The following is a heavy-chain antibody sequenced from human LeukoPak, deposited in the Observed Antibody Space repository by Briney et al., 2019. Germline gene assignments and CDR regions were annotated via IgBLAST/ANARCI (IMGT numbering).Heavy chain of an antibody. CDR3: ARTPCSSTSCSLKNAFDI. Sequence: PSETLSLTCTVSGGSISSYYWSWIRQPAGKGLEWIGRIYTSGSTNYNPSLKSRVTMSVDTSKNQFSLKLSSVTAADTAVYYCARTPCSSTSCSLKNAFDIWGQGTMVAVSS. V-gene: IGHV4-4*07. CDR2: IYTSGST. CDR1: GGSISSYY. J-gene: IGHJ3*02. D-gene: IGHD2-2*01.